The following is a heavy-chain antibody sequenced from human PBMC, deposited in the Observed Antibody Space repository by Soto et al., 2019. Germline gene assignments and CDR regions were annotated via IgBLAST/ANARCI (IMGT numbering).Heavy chain of an antibody. CDR3: KRSAAVRPGYYAMDV. D-gene: IGHD6-13*01. CDR1: GYYFSNYA. Sequence: PGESLKISCNGSGYYFSNYAIIWVRQLPGKGLEWMGKIDPGDSDANYSPSFQGHVTISAGMSITTAYLLWGSLKASDSAIYYCKRSAAVRPGYYAMDVWGQGTKVTVYS. CDR2: IDPGDSDA. J-gene: IGHJ6*02. V-gene: IGHV5-10-1*01.